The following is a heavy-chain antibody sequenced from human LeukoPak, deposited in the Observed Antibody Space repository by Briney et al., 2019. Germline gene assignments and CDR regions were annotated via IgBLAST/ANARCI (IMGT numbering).Heavy chain of an antibody. J-gene: IGHJ4*02. CDR2: ISAYNGNS. CDR3: ARDLGNYDSSGLDY. D-gene: IGHD3-22*01. V-gene: IGHV1-18*01. Sequence: ASVKVSCKASGYTFTSHGISWVRQAPGQGLEWMGWISAYNGNSNYAQKLQGRVTMTTDTSTSTAYMELRSLRSDDTAVYYCARDLGNYDSSGLDYWGQGTLVTVSS. CDR1: GYTFTSHG.